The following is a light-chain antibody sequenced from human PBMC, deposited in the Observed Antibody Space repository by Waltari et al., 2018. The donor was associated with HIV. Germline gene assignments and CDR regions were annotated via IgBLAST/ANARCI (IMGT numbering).Light chain of an antibody. CDR3: QSYDKFLSAWI. CDR1: ASNIGADYR. Sequence: VLTQPPSVSGAPGQRVNISCAGSASNIGADYRVHWYRLFPGSAPQLPIFAHTFRPSGVPARVSGSRSGTSASLAISGLQTEDEADYFCQSYDKFLSAWIFGGGTRVTVL. CDR2: AHT. J-gene: IGLJ2*01. V-gene: IGLV1-40*01.